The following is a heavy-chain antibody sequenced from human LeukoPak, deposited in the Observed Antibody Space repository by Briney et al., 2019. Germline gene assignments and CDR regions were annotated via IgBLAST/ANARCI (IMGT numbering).Heavy chain of an antibody. D-gene: IGHD1-26*01. CDR2: IWYDGSNK. CDR1: GXTFSSYG. Sequence: GGSLRLSCAASGXTFSSYGMHWVRQAPGKGLEWVAVIWYDGSNKYYADSVKGRFTISRDNSKNTLYLQMNSLRAEDTAVYYCATSGSYYRFEYWGQGTLVTVSS. J-gene: IGHJ4*02. V-gene: IGHV3-33*01. CDR3: ATSGSYYRFEY.